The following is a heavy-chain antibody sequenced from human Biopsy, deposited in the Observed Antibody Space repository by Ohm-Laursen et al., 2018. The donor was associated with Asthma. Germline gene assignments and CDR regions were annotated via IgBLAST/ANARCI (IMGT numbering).Heavy chain of an antibody. CDR2: HDHGEGGT. J-gene: IGHJ4*02. Sequence: GASVKVSCKISGYSFTDLSMHWARQAPGQGLEWMGGHDHGEGGTVNARRFQGRVTMTEDTSTDTAYMELSSLSSDDTAVYYCASDFPKDYVRYNFQFWGQGTLVTVSS. V-gene: IGHV1-24*01. D-gene: IGHD4-17*01. CDR3: ASDFPKDYVRYNFQF. CDR1: GYSFTDLS.